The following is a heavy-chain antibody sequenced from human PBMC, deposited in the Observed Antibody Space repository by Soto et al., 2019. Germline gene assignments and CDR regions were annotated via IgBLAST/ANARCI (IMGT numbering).Heavy chain of an antibody. Sequence: QVQLVQSGAEVKKPGASVKVSCKASGYTFTGYYMHWVRQAPGQGLEWMGWINPNRGGTNYAQKCQGWVTMTRDTXISTAYMELSRLRSGDTAVYYCARDARGDEAPMDCWGQGPLVTVSS. V-gene: IGHV1-2*04. CDR1: GYTFTGYY. D-gene: IGHD3-10*01. CDR2: INPNRGGT. J-gene: IGHJ4*02. CDR3: ARDARGDEAPMDC.